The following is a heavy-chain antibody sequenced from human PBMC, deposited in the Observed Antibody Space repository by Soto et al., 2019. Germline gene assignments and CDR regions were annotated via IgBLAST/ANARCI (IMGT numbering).Heavy chain of an antibody. D-gene: IGHD1-7*01. CDR1: GFTFSSYA. V-gene: IGHV3-30-3*01. Sequence: QVQLEESGGGVVQRGRSLRLSCLGTGFTFSSYAMHWVRHAPGKGLERVAVISNDGTNKYYADSVEGRITISRDNSKNTLYLQMHSLRSEDTAVYYCARGTTLAIFDYGMDVWGQGATVTVSS. CDR3: ARGTTLAIFDYGMDV. J-gene: IGHJ6*02. CDR2: ISNDGTNK.